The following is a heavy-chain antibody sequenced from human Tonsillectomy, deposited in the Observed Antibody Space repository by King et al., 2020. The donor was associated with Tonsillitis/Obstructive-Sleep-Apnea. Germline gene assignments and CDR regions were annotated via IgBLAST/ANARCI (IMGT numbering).Heavy chain of an antibody. CDR1: GYSFTSYW. CDR3: ARSPFGVYSYMDV. D-gene: IGHD3-3*01. CDR2: IYPGDSDT. J-gene: IGHJ6*03. Sequence: QLVQSGAEVKKPGESLKISCKGSGYSFTSYWIGWVRQMPGKGLECMGIIYPGDSDTRYSPSFQGQVTISADKSITTAYLQWSSVKASDTAMYYCARSPFGVYSYMDVWGKGTTVIVSS. V-gene: IGHV5-51*01.